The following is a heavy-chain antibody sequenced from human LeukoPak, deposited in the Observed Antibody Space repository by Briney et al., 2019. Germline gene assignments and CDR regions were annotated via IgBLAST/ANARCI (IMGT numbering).Heavy chain of an antibody. CDR2: IYHSGST. J-gene: IGHJ5*02. CDR1: GGSISSGGYS. Sequence: SETLSLTCTVSGGSISSGGYSWSWIRQPPGKGLEWIGCIYHSGSTYYNPSLKSRVTISVDRSKNQFSLKLSSVTAADTAVYCCARGPTTVSPFDPWGQGTLVTVSS. V-gene: IGHV4-30-2*01. D-gene: IGHD4-11*01. CDR3: ARGPTTVSPFDP.